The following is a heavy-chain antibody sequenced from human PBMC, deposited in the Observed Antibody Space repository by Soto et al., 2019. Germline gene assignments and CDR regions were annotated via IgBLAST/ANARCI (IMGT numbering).Heavy chain of an antibody. CDR1: GYTFYSHS. J-gene: IGHJ4*02. V-gene: IGHV1-18*01. D-gene: IGHD1-26*01. CDR2: INADYGNT. Sequence: QAQLVQSGAEVRKPGASVKVSCKASGYTFYSHSISWVRQAPGQGLEWMGRINADYGNTQYAQKFRGRVTMTTDTSTTTVYMELTKLRSDDTTVNYCARRIQGDNYYEIDYWGEGTPVTVSS. CDR3: ARRIQGDNYYEIDY.